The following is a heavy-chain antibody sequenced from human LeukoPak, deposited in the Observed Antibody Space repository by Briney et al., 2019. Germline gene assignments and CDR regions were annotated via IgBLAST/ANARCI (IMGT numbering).Heavy chain of an antibody. Sequence: PSETLTLTCTVSGGSISSYCWSWVRQSPGRGLEWIGYISHSGSYNYNPAPKSRLAMSLETPRNRFSLELSSVTDADTAVYYCARPRYNDLQSGYSGGYYSMDVWGKGTAVIVSS. V-gene: IGHV4-59*01. D-gene: IGHD3-3*01. CDR2: ISHSGSY. J-gene: IGHJ6*03. CDR1: GGSISSYC. CDR3: ARPRYNDLQSGYSGGYYSMDV.